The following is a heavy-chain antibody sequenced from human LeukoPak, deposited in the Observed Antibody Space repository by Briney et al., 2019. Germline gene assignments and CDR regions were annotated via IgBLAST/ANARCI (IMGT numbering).Heavy chain of an antibody. CDR3: VKSGGYGLIDY. CDR1: GVSISGSYYY. D-gene: IGHD1-26*01. Sequence: SETLSLTCAVSGVSISGSYYYWGWIRQPPGKGLEWIGNIYYSGSTYYNASLQSRVTISIDTPNNQFSLRLNSVTAADTAMYFCVKSGGYGLIDYWGQGTLVTVSS. CDR2: IYYSGST. J-gene: IGHJ4*02. V-gene: IGHV4-39*01.